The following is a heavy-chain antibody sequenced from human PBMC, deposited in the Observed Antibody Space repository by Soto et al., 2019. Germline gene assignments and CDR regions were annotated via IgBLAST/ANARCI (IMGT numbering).Heavy chain of an antibody. V-gene: IGHV3-30-3*01. CDR1: GFTFSSYA. Sequence: QVQLVESGGGVVQPGRSLRLSCAASGFTFSSYAMHWVRQAPGKGLEWVAVISYDGSNKYYADSVKGRFTISRDNSKNPLYLQMNGLRAEDTAVYYCARDEYGSGWYRYYYYYGMDVWGQGTTVTVSS. J-gene: IGHJ6*02. D-gene: IGHD6-19*01. CDR2: ISYDGSNK. CDR3: ARDEYGSGWYRYYYYYGMDV.